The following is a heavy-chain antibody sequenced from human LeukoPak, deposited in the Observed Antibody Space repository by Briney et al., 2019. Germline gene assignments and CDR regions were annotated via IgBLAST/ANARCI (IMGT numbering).Heavy chain of an antibody. J-gene: IGHJ4*02. V-gene: IGHV3-30*18. CDR2: ISKDGSKK. CDR3: AKASRRYTAMDGTDY. Sequence: PGRSLRLSCAASGFAFSDNGMHWVRQAPGKGLEWVASISKDGSKKDYADSVKGRFTISRDNSKNTLYLQMNSLRAEDTAVYYCAKASRRYTAMDGTDYWGQGTLVTVSS. D-gene: IGHD5-18*01. CDR1: GFAFSDNG.